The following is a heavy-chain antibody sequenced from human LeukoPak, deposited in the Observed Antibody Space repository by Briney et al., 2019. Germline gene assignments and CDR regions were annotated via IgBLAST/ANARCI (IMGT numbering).Heavy chain of an antibody. V-gene: IGHV3-23*01. J-gene: IGHJ4*02. CDR1: GFTFSSYG. CDR2: IVGSGGNM. CDR3: AKGLTWDSTSCSD. Sequence: PGGSLRLSCAASGFTFSSYGMHWVRQAPGRGLEWVSAIVGSGGNMYYADSVKGRFTISRDNFKSTLYLQMNSLRAEDTAVYYCAKGLTWDSTSCSDWGQGTLVTVSS. D-gene: IGHD2-2*01.